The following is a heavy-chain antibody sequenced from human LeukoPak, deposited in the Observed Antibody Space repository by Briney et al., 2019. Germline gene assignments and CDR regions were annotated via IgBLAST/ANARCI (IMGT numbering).Heavy chain of an antibody. J-gene: IGHJ6*02. D-gene: IGHD2-2*01. Sequence: SVKVSCKASGGTFSSYAISWVRQAPGQGLEWMGGIIPIFGTANYAQKFQGRVTITADESTSTAYMELSSLRSEDTAVYYCARGRPIVVVPAAKGPYYYYYGMDVWGQGTTVTVSS. CDR1: GGTFSSYA. CDR2: IIPIFGTA. V-gene: IGHV1-69*13. CDR3: ARGRPIVVVPAAKGPYYYYYGMDV.